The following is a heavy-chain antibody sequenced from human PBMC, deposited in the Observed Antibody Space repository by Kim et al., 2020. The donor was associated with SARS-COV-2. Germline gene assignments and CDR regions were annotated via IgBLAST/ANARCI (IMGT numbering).Heavy chain of an antibody. Sequence: GSLRLSCAASGFTFSNAWMSWVRQAPGKGLEWVGRIKSKTDGGTTDYAAPVKGRFTISRDDSKNTLYLQMNSLKTEDTAVYYCTTDRVHIVVAPGYYYYMDVWGKGTTVTVSS. J-gene: IGHJ6*03. CDR3: TTDRVHIVVAPGYYYYMDV. V-gene: IGHV3-15*01. CDR2: IKSKTDGGTT. CDR1: GFTFSNAW. D-gene: IGHD2-21*01.